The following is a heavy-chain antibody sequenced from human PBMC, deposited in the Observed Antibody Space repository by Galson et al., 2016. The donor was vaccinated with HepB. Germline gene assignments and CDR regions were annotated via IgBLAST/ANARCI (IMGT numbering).Heavy chain of an antibody. D-gene: IGHD6-6*01. V-gene: IGHV4-34*01. J-gene: IGHJ5*02. CDR1: GGSFSAYS. Sequence: SETLSLTCAVYGGSFSAYSWSWIRQPPGKELEWIGEINHSGSTNYNPSLKSRVTISVDTSKEQFSLKLKSLTAADTAVYYCARARRGAARVGNWFDPWGHGTLVTVAA. CDR3: ARARRGAARVGNWFDP. CDR2: INHSGST.